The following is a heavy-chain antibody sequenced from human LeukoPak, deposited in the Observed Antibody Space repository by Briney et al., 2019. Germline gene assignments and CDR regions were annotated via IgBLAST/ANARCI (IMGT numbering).Heavy chain of an antibody. Sequence: QAGGSLRLSGAASGFTFSSYAMSWVRQAPGKGLEGVSAISGSGGSTYYADSVKGRFTISRVNSNNTLYMQMNTLRAEDTAVYYCARGPITIFGVVISSYYFDYWGQGTLVTVSS. J-gene: IGHJ4*02. V-gene: IGHV3-23*01. D-gene: IGHD3-3*01. CDR1: GFTFSSYA. CDR3: ARGPITIFGVVISSYYFDY. CDR2: ISGSGGST.